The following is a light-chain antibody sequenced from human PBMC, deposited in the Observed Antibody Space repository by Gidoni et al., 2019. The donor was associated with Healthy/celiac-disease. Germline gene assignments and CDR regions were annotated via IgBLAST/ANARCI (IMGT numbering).Light chain of an antibody. CDR1: QGIRSY. CDR3: QQYYSFPRT. CDR2: GAS. J-gene: IGKJ1*01. V-gene: IGKV1D-8*01. Sequence: VIWMTQSPSLLSASTGDRVTISCRMSQGIRSYLAWYQQKPGKAPELLIYGASTWQSGVPSRFSGSGSGTDFTLTISCLQSEDFATYYCQQYYSFPRTFGQGTKVEIK.